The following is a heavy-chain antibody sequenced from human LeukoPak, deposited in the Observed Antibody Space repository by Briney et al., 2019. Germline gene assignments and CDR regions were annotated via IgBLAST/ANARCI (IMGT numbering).Heavy chain of an antibody. CDR1: GFSFSSYW. CDR2: IKQDGGQQ. Sequence: PGGSLRLSCAASGFSFSSYWMNWVRQAPGKGLEYVANIKQDGGQQYYLDSVMGRFTISRDNAKNSLYLQMNSLRAEDTAVYYCARAGYSGYDSATVVGYFDYWGQGTLVTVSS. D-gene: IGHD5-12*01. J-gene: IGHJ4*02. V-gene: IGHV3-7*01. CDR3: ARAGYSGYDSATVVGYFDY.